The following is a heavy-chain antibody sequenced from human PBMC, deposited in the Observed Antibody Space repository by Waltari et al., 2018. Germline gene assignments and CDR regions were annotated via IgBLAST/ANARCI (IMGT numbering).Heavy chain of an antibody. CDR3: ARMMPKYTSGWALDY. V-gene: IGHV3-48*03. CDR2: IRFSGNRE. Sequence: EVRLVESGGGLVQPGESLSLSCVASGVTIGGTAREWVRQAAGKGLDWIAYIRFSGNREYYADSVKGRFTISRDNARDLVFLQMYNLRAEDTALYYCARMMPKYTSGWALDYWGQGTLVTVAS. D-gene: IGHD6-19*01. CDR1: GVTIGGTA. J-gene: IGHJ4*02.